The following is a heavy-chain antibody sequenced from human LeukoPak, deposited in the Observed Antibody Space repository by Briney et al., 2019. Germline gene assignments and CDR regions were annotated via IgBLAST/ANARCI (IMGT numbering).Heavy chain of an antibody. J-gene: IGHJ6*03. D-gene: IGHD3-10*01. CDR1: GGSISSGSYY. CDR2: VYASGST. V-gene: IGHV4-61*02. CDR3: ARNYYGSGSYYYYYYYYMDV. Sequence: PSETLSLTCTVSGGSISSGSYYWSWIRQPAGKGLEWIGRVYASGSTDYNPSLKSRVTISVDTSKNHVSLKLTPVTAADTAVYYCARNYYGSGSYYYYYYYYMDVWGKGTTVTVSS.